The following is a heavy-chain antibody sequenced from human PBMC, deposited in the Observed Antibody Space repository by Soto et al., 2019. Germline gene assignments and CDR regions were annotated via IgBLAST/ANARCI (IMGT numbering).Heavy chain of an antibody. CDR3: ARTNSSGFYFDY. Sequence: QVELVESWGGVVQPGRSLRLSCAASGFTFSSYGMHWVRQAPGKGLEWVAVIWYDGSNKYYADSVKGRFTISGDNSKNTLYLQMNSLRAEDTAVYYCARTNSSGFYFDYWGQGTLVTVSS. D-gene: IGHD6-19*01. CDR2: IWYDGSNK. V-gene: IGHV3-33*01. CDR1: GFTFSSYG. J-gene: IGHJ4*02.